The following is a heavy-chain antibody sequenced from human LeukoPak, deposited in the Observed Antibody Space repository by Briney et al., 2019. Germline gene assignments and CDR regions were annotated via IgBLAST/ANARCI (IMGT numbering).Heavy chain of an antibody. D-gene: IGHD6-19*01. CDR2: MNQDGSEK. J-gene: IGHJ4*02. Sequence: PGGSLRLSCAASGFTFSSYSMNWVRQAPGKGLEWVANMNQDGSEKYYVDSVKGRFTISRDNAENSLYLQMNSLRAEDTAVYYCARDDSGPDYWGQGTLVTVSS. CDR3: ARDDSGPDY. V-gene: IGHV3-7*01. CDR1: GFTFSSYS.